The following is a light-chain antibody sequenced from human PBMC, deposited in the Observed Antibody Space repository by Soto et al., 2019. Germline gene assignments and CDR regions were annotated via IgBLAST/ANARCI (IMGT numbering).Light chain of an antibody. CDR1: QSVSSSY. CDR2: GAS. CDR3: QQYGSSHTIT. Sequence: EIVLTQSPGTLSLSPGERATLSCRASQSVSSSYLAWYQQKPRQAPRLLIYGASSRATGIPDSFSGSGSGTDFTLTISRLETEDFAVYYCQQYGSSHTITFGHGTRLEIK. V-gene: IGKV3-20*01. J-gene: IGKJ5*01.